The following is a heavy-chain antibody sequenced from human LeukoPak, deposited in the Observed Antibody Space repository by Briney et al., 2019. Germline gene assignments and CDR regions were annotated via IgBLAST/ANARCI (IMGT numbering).Heavy chain of an antibody. CDR3: ARTYYYDSSGPYY. V-gene: IGHV4-39*07. Sequence: SETLSLTCTVSGDSISSSSYYWGWIRQPPGKGLEWIESFYYSGSTFYNPSLESRVTISVDTSKNQFSLKLSSVTAADTAVYYCARTYYYDSSGPYYWGQGTLVTVSS. J-gene: IGHJ4*02. D-gene: IGHD3-22*01. CDR1: GDSISSSSYY. CDR2: FYYSGST.